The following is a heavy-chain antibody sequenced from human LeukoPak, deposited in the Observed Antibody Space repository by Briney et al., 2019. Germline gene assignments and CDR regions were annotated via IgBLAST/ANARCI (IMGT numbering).Heavy chain of an antibody. V-gene: IGHV4-59*01. Sequence: SETLSLTCTVSGGSTSSYYWSWIRQPPGKGLEWIGYIYYSGSTNYNPSLKSRVTISVDTSKNQFSLKLSSVTAADTAVYYCAREGSSPVSFDIWGQGTMVTVSS. J-gene: IGHJ3*02. D-gene: IGHD6-13*01. CDR3: AREGSSPVSFDI. CDR1: GGSTSSYY. CDR2: IYYSGST.